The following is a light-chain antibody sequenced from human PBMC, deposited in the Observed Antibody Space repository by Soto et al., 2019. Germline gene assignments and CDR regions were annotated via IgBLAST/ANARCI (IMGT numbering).Light chain of an antibody. CDR2: DPP. CDR3: EHRSNWSLT. J-gene: IGKJ4*01. CDR1: QSVSSY. V-gene: IGKV3-11*01. Sequence: EIVLTQSPATLPLSPGERATLSCRASQSVSSYLAWYQQKPGQAPRLLIYDPPNRATGIPARFSGSGPGTDFTLTISSLEPEDVAVYYCEHRSNWSLTSGGGTKVEIK.